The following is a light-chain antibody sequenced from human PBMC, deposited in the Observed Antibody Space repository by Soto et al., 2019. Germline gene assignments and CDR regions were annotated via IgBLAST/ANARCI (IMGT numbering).Light chain of an antibody. CDR2: DVS. Sequence: EIVLTQSPATLSLSPGERATLFCRASQTVTNNFLAWYQQRPGQAPRLVISDVSTWAPGTPDRFSGSGSGTEFTLSISSLEPEDFAVYYCQQFGGSPMYTFGQGTKLDLK. CDR1: QTVTNNF. J-gene: IGKJ2*01. V-gene: IGKV3-20*01. CDR3: QQFGGSPMYT.